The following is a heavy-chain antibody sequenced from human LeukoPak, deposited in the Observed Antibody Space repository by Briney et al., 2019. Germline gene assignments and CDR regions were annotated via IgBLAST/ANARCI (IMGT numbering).Heavy chain of an antibody. Sequence: GGSLRLSCAASGFTFSNYSMNWVRQAPGKGLEWVSSISSSSSYIYYADSVKGRFTISRDNAKNSLSLRMNSLRAEDTAVYYCARENVVVPATLGYWGQGTLVTVSS. V-gene: IGHV3-21*01. J-gene: IGHJ4*02. D-gene: IGHD2-2*01. CDR2: ISSSSSYI. CDR1: GFTFSNYS. CDR3: ARENVVVPATLGY.